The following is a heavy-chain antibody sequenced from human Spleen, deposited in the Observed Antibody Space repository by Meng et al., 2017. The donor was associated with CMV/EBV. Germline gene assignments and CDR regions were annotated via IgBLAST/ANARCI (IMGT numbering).Heavy chain of an antibody. CDR2: LSGSGAIT. Sequence: GGSLRLSCAASGFTFNSYAMNWVRQAPGKGLEWVSGLSGSGAITYSADSVKGRFTISRDNSKNTLFLQMDNVRAEDTAVYYCARYYYGSGSYFGGSGMDVWGQGTTVTVSS. CDR1: GFTFNSYA. D-gene: IGHD3-10*01. CDR3: ARYYYGSGSYFGGSGMDV. J-gene: IGHJ6*02. V-gene: IGHV3-23*01.